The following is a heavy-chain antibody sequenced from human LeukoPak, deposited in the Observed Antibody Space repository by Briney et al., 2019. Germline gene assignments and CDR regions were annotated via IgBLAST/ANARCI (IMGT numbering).Heavy chain of an antibody. CDR1: GGSISSYY. CDR2: IYYSGST. Sequence: SETLSLTCTASGGSISSYYWCWIRQPPGKGLEWIGYIYYSGSTNYNPSLKSRVTISVDTSKNQFSLKLSSVTAADTAVYYCARHRSVYSSSPVDYWGQGTLVTVSS. D-gene: IGHD6-13*01. J-gene: IGHJ4*02. V-gene: IGHV4-59*08. CDR3: ARHRSVYSSSPVDY.